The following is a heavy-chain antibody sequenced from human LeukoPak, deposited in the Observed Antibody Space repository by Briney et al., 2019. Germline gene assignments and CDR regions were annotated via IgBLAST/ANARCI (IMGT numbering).Heavy chain of an antibody. Sequence: GGSLRLSCAASGFTFSSYAMHWVRQAPGKGLEWVAVISYDGSNKYYADSVKGRFNMSRDNAKNSLYLQMNSLRAEDTAVYYCATVSRAAFDSWGQGTLVTVSS. J-gene: IGHJ4*02. D-gene: IGHD2-15*01. V-gene: IGHV3-30*04. CDR1: GFTFSSYA. CDR3: ATVSRAAFDS. CDR2: ISYDGSNK.